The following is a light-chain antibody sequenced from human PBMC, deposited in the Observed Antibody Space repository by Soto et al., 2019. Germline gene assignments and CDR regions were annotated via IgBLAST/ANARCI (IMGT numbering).Light chain of an antibody. J-gene: IGKJ5*01. Sequence: EIVLTQSPATLSLSPGERATLSCRASQSVSNYLAWYQQKPGQAPRLLIYGASTRATGIPARFSGSGSGTEFSLTISSLEPEDFAVYYCQQRSNWPRVTFGQGTRLEIK. CDR2: GAS. CDR1: QSVSNY. CDR3: QQRSNWPRVT. V-gene: IGKV3-11*01.